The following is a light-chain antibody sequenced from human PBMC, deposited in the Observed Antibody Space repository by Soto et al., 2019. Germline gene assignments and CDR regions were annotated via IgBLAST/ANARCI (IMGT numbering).Light chain of an antibody. Sequence: IVVTQSPRALSLSPGEGATLSCRASQSVSTNFFAWYQQKPGQAPRLLIYGASTRATGIPDRFSGSGSGTDFTLTISRLEPEDFAVYYCQQYGRTSWTFGQGTKV. CDR2: GAS. J-gene: IGKJ1*01. CDR3: QQYGRTSWT. V-gene: IGKV3-20*01. CDR1: QSVSTNF.